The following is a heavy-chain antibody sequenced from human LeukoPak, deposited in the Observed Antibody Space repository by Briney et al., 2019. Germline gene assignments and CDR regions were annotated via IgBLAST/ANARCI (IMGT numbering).Heavy chain of an antibody. CDR2: ISGSGGST. D-gene: IGHD1-14*01. Sequence: TGGSLRLSCAASGFTFSTYSMNWVRQAPGKGLEWVSAISGSGGSTYYADSVKGRFTISRDNSKNTLYLQMNSLRAEDTAVYYCAKDRKAKDYWGQGTLVTVSS. CDR1: GFTFSTYS. J-gene: IGHJ4*02. CDR3: AKDRKAKDY. V-gene: IGHV3-23*01.